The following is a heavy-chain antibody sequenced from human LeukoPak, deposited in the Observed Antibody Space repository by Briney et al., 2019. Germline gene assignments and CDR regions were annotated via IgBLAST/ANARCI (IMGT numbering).Heavy chain of an antibody. CDR2: ISYDGSNK. Sequence: GGSLRLPCAASGFTFSNYAMHWVRQAPGKGLEWVAIISYDGSNKYYADSVKGRFTISSDNSKNTLYLQMNSLRADDTAVYYCARGRSGSHHFDSWGQGTLVTVSS. CDR3: ARGRSGSHHFDS. J-gene: IGHJ4*02. V-gene: IGHV3-30*04. D-gene: IGHD3-10*01. CDR1: GFTFSNYA.